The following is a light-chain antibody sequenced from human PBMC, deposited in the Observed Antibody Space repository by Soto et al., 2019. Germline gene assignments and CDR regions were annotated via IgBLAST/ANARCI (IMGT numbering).Light chain of an antibody. CDR3: QHYGSSLLFT. CDR2: GAS. V-gene: IGKV3-20*01. J-gene: IGKJ3*01. CDR1: QSVTSNY. Sequence: EIVLTQSPGTLSLSPGERATLSCRASQSVTSNYLAWYQQKPGQAPRLLIYGASSRATGIPDRFSGSGSGTAFTLTISRLEPEDFAVYYCQHYGSSLLFTFGPGTKVDNK.